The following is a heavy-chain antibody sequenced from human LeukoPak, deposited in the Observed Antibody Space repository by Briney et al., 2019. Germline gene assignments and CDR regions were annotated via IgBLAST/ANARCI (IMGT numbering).Heavy chain of an antibody. Sequence: SGTLSLTCTVSGGSFGSQYYYWAWIRQPPGRGLEWIVNTHHSGSAYYHPALKSRVTVSFDTSKDHFSLRLTSLTAADTAVYYCARLRDFGTLDLYDYMDVWGKGVTVTVSS. CDR3: ARLRDFGTLDLYDYMDV. J-gene: IGHJ6*03. CDR2: THHSGSA. CDR1: GGSFGSQYYY. D-gene: IGHD3-10*01. V-gene: IGHV4-39*02.